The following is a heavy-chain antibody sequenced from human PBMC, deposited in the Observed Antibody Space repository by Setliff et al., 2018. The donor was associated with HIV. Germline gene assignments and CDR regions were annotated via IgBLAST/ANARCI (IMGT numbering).Heavy chain of an antibody. D-gene: IGHD3-22*01. J-gene: IGHJ3*02. CDR3: ARSLVPSGYYYGRHAFDI. V-gene: IGHV4-59*08. CDR1: GGSISSYY. Sequence: SETLSLTCTVSGGSISSYYWSWIRQPPGKGLEWIGYIYCSGNTNYNPSFKSRVTISVDTSKNQFSLRVNSVTAADTAVYYCARSLVPSGYYYGRHAFDIWGQGTKVTVSS. CDR2: IYCSGNT.